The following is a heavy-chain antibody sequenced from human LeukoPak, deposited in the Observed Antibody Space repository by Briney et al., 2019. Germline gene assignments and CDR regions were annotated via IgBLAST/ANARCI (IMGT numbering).Heavy chain of an antibody. Sequence: PSETLSLTCTVSGGSISSSSNYWGWIRQPPGKGLEWIGSIYYSGSTYYNPSLKSRVTISVDTSKNQFSLKLSSVTAADTAVYYCASVGYYDSSGYYYEHYFDYWGQGTLVTVSS. V-gene: IGHV4-39*07. D-gene: IGHD3-22*01. CDR3: ASVGYYDSSGYYYEHYFDY. J-gene: IGHJ4*02. CDR2: IYYSGST. CDR1: GGSISSSSNY.